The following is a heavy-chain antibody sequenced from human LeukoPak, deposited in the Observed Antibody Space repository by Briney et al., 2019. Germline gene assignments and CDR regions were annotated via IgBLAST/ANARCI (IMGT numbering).Heavy chain of an antibody. J-gene: IGHJ4*02. D-gene: IGHD3-10*01. CDR2: IIPIFGTA. CDR1: GGTFSSYA. CDR3: AVLRYGSVSCYNEDYFDY. Sequence: SVKVSCKASGGTFSSYAISWVRQAPGQGLEWMGGIIPIFGTANYAQKFQGRVTITTDESTSTAYMELNSLRSEDTAVYYCAVLRYGSVSCYNEDYFDYWGQGTLVTVSS. V-gene: IGHV1-69*05.